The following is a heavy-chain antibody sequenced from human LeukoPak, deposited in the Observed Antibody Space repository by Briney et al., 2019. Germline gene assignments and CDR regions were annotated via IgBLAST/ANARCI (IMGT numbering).Heavy chain of an antibody. CDR3: ARGSTGVVIPAAMNY. D-gene: IGHD2-2*01. V-gene: IGHV3-30*02. Sequence: GGSLRLSCAASGFTFSSYGMHWVRQAPGKGLEWVAFIRYDGSNKYYADSVKGRFTISRDNSKNTLYLQMNSLRAEDTAVYYCARGSTGVVIPAAMNYWGQGTLVTVSS. CDR1: GFTFSSYG. J-gene: IGHJ4*02. CDR2: IRYDGSNK.